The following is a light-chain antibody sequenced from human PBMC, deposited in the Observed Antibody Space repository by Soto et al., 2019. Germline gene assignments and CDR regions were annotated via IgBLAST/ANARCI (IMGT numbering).Light chain of an antibody. Sequence: QSALTQPASVSGSPGQSITISCAGTSSDIGGSNYVSWYQQHPGKAPKLMIYGVSNRPSGVSTRFSGSKSGNTASLTISGLPAEDEADYFCYSSRSSSTTFYVFGTGTKLTVL. CDR1: SSDIGGSNY. J-gene: IGLJ1*01. CDR3: YSSRSSSTTFYV. CDR2: GVS. V-gene: IGLV2-14*03.